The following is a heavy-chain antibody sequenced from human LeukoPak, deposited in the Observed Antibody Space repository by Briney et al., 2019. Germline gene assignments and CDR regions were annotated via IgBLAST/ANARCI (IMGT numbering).Heavy chain of an antibody. CDR2: VYYNGNT. V-gene: IGHV4-59*01. CDR1: GEPISSYY. CDR3: ARTTMVYNWYFDL. D-gene: IGHD5-18*01. Sequence: PSETLSLTCLVSGEPISSYYWSWIRQAPGRGPEYIGNVYYNGNTNYNPSLKSRVAISVDASKNQFSLKVDSVTTADTAVYYCARTTMVYNWYFDLWGRGTLVTVSS. J-gene: IGHJ2*01.